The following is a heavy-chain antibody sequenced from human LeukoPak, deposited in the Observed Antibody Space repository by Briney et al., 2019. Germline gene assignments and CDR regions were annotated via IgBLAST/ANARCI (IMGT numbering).Heavy chain of an antibody. CDR2: ISGRGGTT. V-gene: IGHV3-23*01. Sequence: GGPLRLSCAAAGLTFNNYAMTWVRQAPGKGLEWVASISGRGGTTDYADSVKGRFTISRDNSQNTLYLQMNSLRAEDTAVYYCAKEEKDFYDSSGYYPIDYWGQGTLVTVSS. CDR3: AKEEKDFYDSSGYYPIDY. CDR1: GLTFNNYA. J-gene: IGHJ4*02. D-gene: IGHD3-22*01.